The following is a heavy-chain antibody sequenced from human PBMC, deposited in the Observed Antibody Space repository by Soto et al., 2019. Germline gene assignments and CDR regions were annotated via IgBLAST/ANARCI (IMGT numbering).Heavy chain of an antibody. J-gene: IGHJ3*01. CDR1: GFTFINYG. CDR2: ISNDGSDK. Sequence: PGGSLRLSCAASGFTFINYGMHWVSQAPGKGLEWVATISNDGSDKYYADSVKGRLTISRDNSKNTVYLQMNSLRAEETAVYYCAKDQGIAASHGIDWGQGTMVTVSS. CDR3: AKDQGIAASHGID. V-gene: IGHV3-30*18. D-gene: IGHD6-13*01.